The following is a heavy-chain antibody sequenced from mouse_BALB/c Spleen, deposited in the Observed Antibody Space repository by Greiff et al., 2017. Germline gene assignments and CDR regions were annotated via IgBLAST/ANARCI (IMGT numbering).Heavy chain of an antibody. CDR1: GFTFSSFG. V-gene: IGHV5-17*02. CDR3: ARGNYGSRGAWFAY. J-gene: IGHJ3*01. D-gene: IGHD1-1*01. Sequence: EVQRVESGGGLVQPGGSRKLSCAASGFTFSSFGMHWVRQAPEKGLEWVAYISSGSSTIYYADTVKGRFTISRDNPKNTLFLQMTSLRSEDTAMYYCARGNYGSRGAWFAYWGQGTLVTVSA. CDR2: ISSGSSTI.